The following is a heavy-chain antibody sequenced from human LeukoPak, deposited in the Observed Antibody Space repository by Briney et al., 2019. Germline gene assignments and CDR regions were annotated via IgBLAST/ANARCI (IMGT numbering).Heavy chain of an antibody. CDR3: AKGTVRFLEKLHYFDY. CDR2: ISGSGGST. CDR1: GFTFSSYA. D-gene: IGHD3-3*01. Sequence: GGSLRLSCAASGFTFSSYAMSWVRQAPGKGLEWVSAISGSGGSTYYADSVKGRFTISRDNSKNTLYLQMNSLRAEDTAVYYCAKGTVRFLEKLHYFDYWGQGTLVTVSP. V-gene: IGHV3-23*01. J-gene: IGHJ4*02.